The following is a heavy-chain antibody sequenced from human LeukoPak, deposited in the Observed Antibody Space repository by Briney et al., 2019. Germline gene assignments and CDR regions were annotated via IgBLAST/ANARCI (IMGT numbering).Heavy chain of an antibody. CDR3: ARCYYDSSGYYPADY. Sequence: PSETLSLTCAVYGGSFSGYYWSWIRQPRGKGLEWIEEINHSGSTNYNPSLKSRVTISVDTSKNQFSLKLSSVTAADTAVYYCARCYYDSSGYYPADYWGQGTLVTVSS. V-gene: IGHV4-34*01. J-gene: IGHJ4*02. CDR2: INHSGST. CDR1: GGSFSGYY. D-gene: IGHD3-22*01.